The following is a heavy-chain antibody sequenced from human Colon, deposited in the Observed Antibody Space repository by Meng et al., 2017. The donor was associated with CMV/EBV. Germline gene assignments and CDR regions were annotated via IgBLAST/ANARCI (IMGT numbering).Heavy chain of an antibody. Sequence: QVQLVQCGAGVDKPGASVKVSCKASGYTFTGYFMFWVRQAPGQGLEWMGSLNPNSGDTNSAQKFHGRLTMTRDTSIHTAYMELGSLRSDDTAVYYCATISGGDFDFWGQGTLVTVSS. CDR1: GYTFTGYF. CDR3: ATISGGDFDF. V-gene: IGHV1-2*02. CDR2: LNPNSGDT. D-gene: IGHD3-10*01. J-gene: IGHJ4*02.